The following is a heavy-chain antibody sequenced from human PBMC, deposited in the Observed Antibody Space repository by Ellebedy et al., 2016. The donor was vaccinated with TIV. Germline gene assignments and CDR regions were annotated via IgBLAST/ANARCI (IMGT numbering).Heavy chain of an antibody. D-gene: IGHD1-26*01. V-gene: IGHV3-7*01. Sequence: GESLKISCAASGFTFSSYAMSWVRQAPGKGLEWVANIKQDGSEKYYVDSVKGRFTISRDNAKNSLYLQMNSLRAEDTAVYYCARDHTTPPYFDYWGQGTLVTVSS. CDR3: ARDHTTPPYFDY. CDR1: GFTFSSYA. CDR2: IKQDGSEK. J-gene: IGHJ4*02.